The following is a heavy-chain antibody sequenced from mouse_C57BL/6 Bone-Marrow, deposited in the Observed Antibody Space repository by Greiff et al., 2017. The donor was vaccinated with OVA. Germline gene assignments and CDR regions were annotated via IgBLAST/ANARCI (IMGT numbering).Heavy chain of an antibody. J-gene: IGHJ4*01. CDR2: ISYDGSN. Sequence: DVQLQESGPGLVKPSQSLSLTCSVTGYSITSGYYWNWIRQFPGNKLEWMGYISYDGSNNYNPSLKNRISITRDTSKNQFFLKLNSVTTEDTATYYCARAVSFYAMDYWGQGTSVTVSS. CDR3: ARAVSFYAMDY. CDR1: GYSITSGYY. V-gene: IGHV3-6*01.